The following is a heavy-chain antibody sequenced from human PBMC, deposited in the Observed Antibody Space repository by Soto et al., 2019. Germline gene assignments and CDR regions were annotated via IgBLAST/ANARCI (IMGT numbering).Heavy chain of an antibody. CDR1: GGTFSSYA. J-gene: IGHJ4*02. D-gene: IGHD5-12*01. V-gene: IGHV1-69*13. CDR3: ARDLSGGYSGYIGRYFDY. Sequence: ASVKGSCKASGGTFSSYAISWVRQAPGQGLEWMGGIIPIFGTANYAQKFQGRVTITADESTSTAYMELSSLRSEDTAVYYCARDLSGGYSGYIGRYFDYWGQGTLVTVS. CDR2: IIPIFGTA.